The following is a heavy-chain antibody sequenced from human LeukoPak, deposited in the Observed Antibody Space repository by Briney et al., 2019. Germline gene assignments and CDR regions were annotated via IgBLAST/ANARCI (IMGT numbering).Heavy chain of an antibody. CDR3: AKDPDSGGKGGDS. CDR1: GFTFDDYG. D-gene: IGHD4-23*01. V-gene: IGHV3-20*04. Sequence: GGSLRLSCAASGFTFDDYGMSWVRHAPGKGLEWVSGINWNGGSTGYADSVKGRFTISRDNSKNMLYLQVNSLRGEDTAVYYCAKDPDSGGKGGDSWGQGTLVTVSS. CDR2: INWNGGST. J-gene: IGHJ4*02.